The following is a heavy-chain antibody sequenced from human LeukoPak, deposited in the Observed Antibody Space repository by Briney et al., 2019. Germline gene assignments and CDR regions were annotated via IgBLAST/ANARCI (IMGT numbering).Heavy chain of an antibody. CDR2: IYYSGST. J-gene: IGHJ5*02. CDR3: ARGNYVDWFDP. CDR1: GGSISSSSYY. Sequence: PSETLSLTCTVSGGSISSSSYYWGWIRQPPGKGLEWIGSIYYSGSTYYNPSLKSRVTISVDTSKNQFSLKLSSVTAADTAVYYCARGNYVDWFDPWGQGTQVTVSS. V-gene: IGHV4-39*07. D-gene: IGHD1-7*01.